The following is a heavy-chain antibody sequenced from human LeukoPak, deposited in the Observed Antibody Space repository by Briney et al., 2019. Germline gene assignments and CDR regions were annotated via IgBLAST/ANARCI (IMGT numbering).Heavy chain of an antibody. D-gene: IGHD3-9*01. CDR3: ARDYDILTGEPDY. V-gene: IGHV3-33*01. CDR2: IWYDGSNK. Sequence: GGSLRLSCAASGFTFSSYGMHWVRQAPGKGLEWVAVIWYDGSNKYYADSVKGRFTISRDNSKNTLYLQMNSLRAEDTAVYYCARDYDILTGEPDYWGQGTLVTVSS. J-gene: IGHJ4*02. CDR1: GFTFSSYG.